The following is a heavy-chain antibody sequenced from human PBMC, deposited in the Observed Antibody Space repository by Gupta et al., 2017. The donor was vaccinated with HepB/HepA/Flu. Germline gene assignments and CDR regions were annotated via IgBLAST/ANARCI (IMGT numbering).Heavy chain of an antibody. Sequence: QVQLQESGPRLVKPSQTLSLTCTVSGGSISSGGYYWSWIRQHPGKGLEWIGYIYYSGTTYYNPSLKSRITISVDTSKNQFSLKLSSVTAADTAVYYCARAQMLTGPYYFDYWGQGTLVTVSS. CDR2: IYYSGTT. D-gene: IGHD3-9*01. CDR1: GGSISSGGYY. CDR3: ARAQMLTGPYYFDY. V-gene: IGHV4-31*03. J-gene: IGHJ4*02.